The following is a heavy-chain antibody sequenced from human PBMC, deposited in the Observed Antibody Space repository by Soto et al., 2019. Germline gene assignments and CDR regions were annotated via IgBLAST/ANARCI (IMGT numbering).Heavy chain of an antibody. CDR3: AREPTLYGDHRYFDL. V-gene: IGHV4-30-4*01. CDR1: GGSISSGDYY. Sequence: QVQLQESGPGLVKPSQTLSLTCTVSGGSISSGDYYWSWIRQPPGKGLEWIGYIYYSGSTYYNPSLKSRVTILVDTSKNQFSLKLSSVTAADTAVYYCAREPTLYGDHRYFDLWGRGTLVTVSS. CDR2: IYYSGST. J-gene: IGHJ2*01. D-gene: IGHD4-17*01.